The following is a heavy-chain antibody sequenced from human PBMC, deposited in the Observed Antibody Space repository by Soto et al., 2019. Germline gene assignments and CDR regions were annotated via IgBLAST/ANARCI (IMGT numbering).Heavy chain of an antibody. CDR3: ARDVWGGNCCAAFDV. CDR2: ISPYNGKT. CDR1: GYSFTSNS. Sequence: QVQLVQSGAEVKKPGASVKVSCNTSGYSFTSNSIVWVRQAPGQGLEWMGWISPYNGKTEYDGKFQGRVTMARETPTRTVYMELRSLTSDDTAVYYCARDVWGGNCCAAFDVWGQGTMVTVSS. D-gene: IGHD2-15*01. J-gene: IGHJ3*01. V-gene: IGHV1-18*01.